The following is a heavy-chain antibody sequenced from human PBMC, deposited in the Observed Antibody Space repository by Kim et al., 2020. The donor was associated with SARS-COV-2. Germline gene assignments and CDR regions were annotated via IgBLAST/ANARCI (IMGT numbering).Heavy chain of an antibody. D-gene: IGHD3-22*01. Sequence: SETLSLTCTVSGYSISSGYYWGWIRQPPGKGLEWIGSIYHSGSTYCNPSLKSRVTISVDTSKNQFSLKLSSVTAADTAVYYCAREGGSGYSPNYYYGMDVWGQATTVTVSS. CDR1: GYSISSGYY. V-gene: IGHV4-38-2*02. J-gene: IGHJ6*02. CDR2: IYHSGST. CDR3: AREGGSGYSPNYYYGMDV.